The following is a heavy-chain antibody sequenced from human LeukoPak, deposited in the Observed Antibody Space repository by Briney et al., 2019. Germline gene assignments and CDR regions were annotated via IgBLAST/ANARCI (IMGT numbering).Heavy chain of an antibody. Sequence: GGSLTLSCAGSGFTFRNYWMTWVRQAPGKGLEWVANINPCGSEKHYVDSVKGRFTISRDNAKNSLYLQMNSLGVEDTGVYFCAKNFYNYGLFDFWGQGTLVTVSS. V-gene: IGHV3-7*01. CDR2: INPCGSEK. CDR3: AKNFYNYGLFDF. D-gene: IGHD3-22*01. CDR1: GFTFRNYW. J-gene: IGHJ4*02.